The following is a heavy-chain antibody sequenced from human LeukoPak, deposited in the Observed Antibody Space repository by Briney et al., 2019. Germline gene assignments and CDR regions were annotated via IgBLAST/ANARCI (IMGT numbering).Heavy chain of an antibody. CDR2: IYYSGST. Sequence: ASETLSLTCTVSGGSISSSSYYWGWIRQPPGKGLEWIGSIYYSGSTYYNPSLKSRVTIPVDTSKNQFSLKLSSVTAADTAVYYCARRGSSWYYYYMDVWGKGTTVTVSS. J-gene: IGHJ6*03. CDR3: ARRGSSWYYYYMDV. V-gene: IGHV4-39*01. D-gene: IGHD6-13*01. CDR1: GGSISSSSYY.